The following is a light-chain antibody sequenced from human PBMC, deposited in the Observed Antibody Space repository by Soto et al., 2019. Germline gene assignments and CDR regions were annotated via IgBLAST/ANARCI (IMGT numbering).Light chain of an antibody. CDR2: AAS. J-gene: IGKJ1*01. CDR1: QGISSY. CDR3: QQYHIYSGT. Sequence: DIQMTQSPSSLSASVGDRVTITCRASQGISSYLAWYQQKPGKAPKLLIYAASTLQSGVPSRFSGSGSGTDFTLTINSLQPDDFATYYCQQYHIYSGTFGQGTKVDIK. V-gene: IGKV1-9*01.